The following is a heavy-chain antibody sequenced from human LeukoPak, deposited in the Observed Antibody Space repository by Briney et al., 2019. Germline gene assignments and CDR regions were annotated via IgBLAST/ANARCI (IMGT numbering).Heavy chain of an antibody. CDR1: GGSISSYY. J-gene: IGHJ4*02. CDR2: IYYSGST. V-gene: IGHV4-59*08. CDR3: ARHQDDYGDPFDY. Sequence: PSETLSLTCTVSGGSISSYYWSWIRQPPGKGLEWIGYIYYSGSTNYNPSLKSRVTISVDTSKNQFSLQPSSVTAADTAVYYCARHQDDYGDPFDYWGQGTLVTGSS. D-gene: IGHD4-17*01.